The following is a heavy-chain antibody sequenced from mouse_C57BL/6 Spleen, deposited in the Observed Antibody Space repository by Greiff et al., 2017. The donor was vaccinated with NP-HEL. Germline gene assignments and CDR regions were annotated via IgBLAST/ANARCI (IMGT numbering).Heavy chain of an antibody. Sequence: VQLQQSGPELVKPGASVKISCKASGYAFSSSWMNWVKQRPGKGLEWIGRIYPGDGDTNYNGKFKGKATLTADKSSSTAYMQLSSLTSEDSAVYFCAIITTVGGGFAYWGQGTLVTVSA. D-gene: IGHD1-1*01. V-gene: IGHV1-82*01. CDR3: AIITTVGGGFAY. CDR2: IYPGDGDT. CDR1: GYAFSSSW. J-gene: IGHJ3*01.